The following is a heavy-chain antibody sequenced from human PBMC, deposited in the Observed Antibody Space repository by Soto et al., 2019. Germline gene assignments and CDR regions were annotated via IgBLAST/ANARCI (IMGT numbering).Heavy chain of an antibody. V-gene: IGHV4-59*01. CDR1: GGSITNFY. Sequence: SETLSLTCTVSGGSITNFYWXWIRQPPGKGLEWIGYIYYSGSTXYNPALKSRVTISVDTSKNQFSLKLSSVTAADXXXXXXXREGPXXXXXXFDXXXQGTLV. CDR3: XREGPXXXXXXFDX. J-gene: IGHJ4*02. CDR2: IYYSGST.